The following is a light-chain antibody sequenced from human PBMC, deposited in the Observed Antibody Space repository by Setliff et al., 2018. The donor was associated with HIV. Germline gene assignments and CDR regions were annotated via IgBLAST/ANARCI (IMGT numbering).Light chain of an antibody. V-gene: IGLV3-21*03. CDR2: DDS. CDR1: NIGSKS. CDR3: QVWDNIVDHSVI. Sequence: SYELTQPTSVSVAPGNTARITCGGNNIGSKSVHWYQQKPGQAPVLVVYDDSDRPSGIPERISGSNSGNTATLTISRVEAGDDADYYCQVWDNIVDHSVIFGGGTKGTVL. J-gene: IGLJ2*01.